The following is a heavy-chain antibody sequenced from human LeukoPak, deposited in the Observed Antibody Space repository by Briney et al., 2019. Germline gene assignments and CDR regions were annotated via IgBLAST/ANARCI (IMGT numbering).Heavy chain of an antibody. V-gene: IGHV1-24*01. Sequence: ASVKVSCKVSGYTLTELSMHWVRQAPGKGLEWMGGFDPEDGETIYAQKLQGRVTMTTDTSTSTAYMELRSLRSDDTAVYYCAGGDYDPWRGGAFDIWGQGTMVTVSS. CDR3: AGGDYDPWRGGAFDI. J-gene: IGHJ3*02. CDR1: GYTLTELS. D-gene: IGHD3-3*01. CDR2: FDPEDGET.